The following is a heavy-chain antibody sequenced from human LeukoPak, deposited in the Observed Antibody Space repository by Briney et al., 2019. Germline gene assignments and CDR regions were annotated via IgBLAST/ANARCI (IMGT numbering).Heavy chain of an antibody. CDR1: GYTFTGYY. J-gene: IGHJ6*02. Sequence: ASVKVSCKASGYTFTGYYMHWVRQAPGQGLEWMGWINPNSGGTNYAQKFQGRVTMTRDTSISTAYMELSRLRSDDTAVYYCARRPGTSSGWYLDYYGMDVWGQGTTVTVSS. V-gene: IGHV1-2*02. CDR3: ARRPGTSSGWYLDYYGMDV. D-gene: IGHD6-19*01. CDR2: INPNSGGT.